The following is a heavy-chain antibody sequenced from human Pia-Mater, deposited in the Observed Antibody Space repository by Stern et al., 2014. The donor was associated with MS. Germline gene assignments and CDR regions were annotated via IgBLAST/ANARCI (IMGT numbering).Heavy chain of an antibody. J-gene: IGHJ4*02. D-gene: IGHD6-25*01. V-gene: IGHV3-21*01. Sequence: EVQLVESGGRLVKPGESLPLSCAASGFPFDTYTMHWVRQSPGRGLEWISSISTESSYKNYADSVKGRFTISRDNANNSLYLQMNSLRPEDTAVYYCARRAGGLIAAGSLGYWGQGSLVTVSS. CDR1: GFPFDTYT. CDR3: ARRAGGLIAAGSLGY. CDR2: ISTESSYK.